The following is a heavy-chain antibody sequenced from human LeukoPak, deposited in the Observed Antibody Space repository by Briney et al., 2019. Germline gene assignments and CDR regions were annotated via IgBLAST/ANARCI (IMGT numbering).Heavy chain of an antibody. CDR2: IDSGGNT. J-gene: IGHJ4*02. D-gene: IGHD4-17*01. CDR3: ARDPGYGDPRGF. CDR1: GLTVSSNY. V-gene: IGHV3-53*01. Sequence: GGSLRLSCAASGLTVSSNYMSWVRQAPGKGLEWLSVIDSGGNTYYADSAKGRFTISRDNSKNTLYLQMNGLRAEDTAVYYCARDPGYGDPRGFWGQGTLVTVST.